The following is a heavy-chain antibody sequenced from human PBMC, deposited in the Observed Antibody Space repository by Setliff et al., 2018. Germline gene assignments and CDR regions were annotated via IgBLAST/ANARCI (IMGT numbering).Heavy chain of an antibody. Sequence: PGESLKISCTGSGYSFTTYWISWVRQMPGKGPEWMGRIDPTDSYTNYNPSFQGRITISADKSVNTVYVQLSSLKASDTAMYYCARQKYGDYDDENYYYMDVWGKGTTVTVSS. CDR1: GYSFTTYW. J-gene: IGHJ6*03. V-gene: IGHV5-10-1*01. CDR3: ARQKYGDYDDENYYYMDV. CDR2: IDPTDSYT. D-gene: IGHD4-17*01.